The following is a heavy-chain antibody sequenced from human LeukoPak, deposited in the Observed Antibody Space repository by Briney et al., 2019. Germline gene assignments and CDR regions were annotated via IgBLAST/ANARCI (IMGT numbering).Heavy chain of an antibody. J-gene: IGHJ4*02. Sequence: PSQTLSLTCTVSGGSISSGSYYWSWIRQPAGKGLEWIGRIYTSGSTNYNPSLKSRVTMSVDTSKNQFSLKLSSVTAADTAVYYCARGSPMVRGVTLDYWGQGTLVTVSS. V-gene: IGHV4-61*02. CDR2: IYTSGST. D-gene: IGHD3-10*01. CDR1: GGSISSGSYY. CDR3: ARGSPMVRGVTLDY.